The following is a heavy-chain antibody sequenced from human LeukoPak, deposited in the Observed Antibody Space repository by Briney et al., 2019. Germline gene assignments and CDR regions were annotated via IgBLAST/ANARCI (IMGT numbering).Heavy chain of an antibody. CDR2: ISSSSSYI. V-gene: IGHV3-21*01. CDR1: GFPFSSYS. J-gene: IGHJ4*02. Sequence: GGSRSLSGAASGFPFSSYSMNWVRQAPGKGLEWVSSISSSSSYIYYADSVKGRFTISRDNAKNSLYLQMNSLRAEDTAVYYCARGWFGELYLDYWGQGTLVTVSS. CDR3: ARGWFGELYLDY. D-gene: IGHD3-10*01.